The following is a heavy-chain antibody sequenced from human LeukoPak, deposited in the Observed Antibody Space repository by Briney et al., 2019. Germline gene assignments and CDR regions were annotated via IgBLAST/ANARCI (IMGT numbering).Heavy chain of an antibody. CDR3: ARHLRSSGRIDY. Sequence: PGGSQRLSCAASGFTFSDYYMTWIRQAPGKGLEWVSYITSGSTTIYYAASVKGRFTISRDNAKNSLYLQTNSLRAADPDVYYCARHLRSSGRIDYWGQGTLVTVSS. V-gene: IGHV3-11*04. J-gene: IGHJ4*02. CDR2: ITSGSTTI. CDR1: GFTFSDYY. D-gene: IGHD6-19*01.